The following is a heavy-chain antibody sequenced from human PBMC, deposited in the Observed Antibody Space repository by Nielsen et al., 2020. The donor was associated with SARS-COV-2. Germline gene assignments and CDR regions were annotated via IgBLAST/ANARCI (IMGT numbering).Heavy chain of an antibody. D-gene: IGHD3-10*01. CDR1: GGSISSSSYY. CDR3: ARGGFGSGPFDP. V-gene: IGHV4-39*07. Sequence: SETLSLTCTVSGGSISSSSYYWGWIRQPPGKGLEWIGSIYYSGSTYYNPSLKSRVTISVDKSKNQFSLKLSSVTAADTAVYYCARGGFGSGPFDPWGQGTLVTVSS. CDR2: IYYSGST. J-gene: IGHJ5*02.